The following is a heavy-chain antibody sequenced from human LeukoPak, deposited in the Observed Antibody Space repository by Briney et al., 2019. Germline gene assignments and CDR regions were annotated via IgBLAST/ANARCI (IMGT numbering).Heavy chain of an antibody. CDR1: GFTFDDYA. V-gene: IGHV3-9*03. CDR2: ISWNSGSI. Sequence: GGSLRLSCAASGFTFDDYAMHWVRQAPGKGLEWVSGISWNSGSIGYADSVKGRFTISRDNAKNSLYLQMNSLRAEDMALYYCARGNLNHYYMDVWGKGTTVTVSS. D-gene: IGHD1-14*01. CDR3: ARGNLNHYYMDV. J-gene: IGHJ6*03.